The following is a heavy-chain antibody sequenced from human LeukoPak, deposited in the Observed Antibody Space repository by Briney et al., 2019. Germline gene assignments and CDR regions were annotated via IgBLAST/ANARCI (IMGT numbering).Heavy chain of an antibody. V-gene: IGHV1-46*01. CDR1: GYTFTSYY. D-gene: IGHD3-22*01. Sequence: GASVKVSCKASGYTFTSYYMHWVRQAPGQGLEWMGIINPSGGSTSYAQKFQGRVTMTRDTSTSTVYMELSSLRSEDTAVYYCAGGGRPTYYYDSSGYYYRYWGQGTLVTVSS. J-gene: IGHJ4*02. CDR2: INPSGGST. CDR3: AGGGRPTYYYDSSGYYYRY.